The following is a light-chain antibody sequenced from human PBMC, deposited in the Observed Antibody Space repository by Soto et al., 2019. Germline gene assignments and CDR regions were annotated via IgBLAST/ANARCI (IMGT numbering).Light chain of an antibody. CDR1: PSVRSNS. Sequence: EIVLPQSPDTLSLSPGERATLSCRASPSVRSNSLAWYHQKPGQAPRFLIYDASSRATGIPDRFSGSGSGTDFTLTISRLEPEDFAVYYCQQYGSTPLTFGGGTKVDIK. V-gene: IGKV3-20*01. CDR2: DAS. J-gene: IGKJ4*01. CDR3: QQYGSTPLT.